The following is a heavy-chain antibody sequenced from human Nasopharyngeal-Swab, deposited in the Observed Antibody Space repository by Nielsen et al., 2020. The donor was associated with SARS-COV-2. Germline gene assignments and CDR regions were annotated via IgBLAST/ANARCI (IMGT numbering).Heavy chain of an antibody. Sequence: SGPTLVKPTETLTLTCTVSGFSLSNARMGVSWIRHPPGKALEWLAHIFSNDEKSYSTSLKSRLTISKDTSKSQVVLTMTNMDPVDTATYYCARITRPYYDFWSGPSYGMDVWGQGTTVTVSS. V-gene: IGHV2-26*01. CDR3: ARITRPYYDFWSGPSYGMDV. CDR2: IFSNDEK. D-gene: IGHD3-3*01. CDR1: GFSLSNARMG. J-gene: IGHJ6*02.